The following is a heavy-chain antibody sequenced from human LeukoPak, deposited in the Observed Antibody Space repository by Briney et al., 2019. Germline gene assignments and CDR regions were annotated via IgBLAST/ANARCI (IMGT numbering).Heavy chain of an antibody. D-gene: IGHD1-20*01. V-gene: IGHV4-59*08. Sequence: SETLSLTCSVSGGSINSHYWRWRRQPPGEGLEWIAYIHYSGWTPYNSALEGRAAISRDTSKNHFSLMLTSVTAADTAFYFCARHSTLNFLEYWGRGTLVTVSS. CDR3: ARHSTLNFLEY. CDR2: IHYSGWT. J-gene: IGHJ4*02. CDR1: GGSINSHY.